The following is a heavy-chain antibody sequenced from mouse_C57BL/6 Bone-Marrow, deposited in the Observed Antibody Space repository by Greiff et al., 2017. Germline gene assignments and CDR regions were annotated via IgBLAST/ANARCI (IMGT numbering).Heavy chain of an antibody. J-gene: IGHJ3*01. D-gene: IGHD1-1*02. V-gene: IGHV1-64*01. Sequence: VKLQQPGAELVKPGASVKLSCKASGYTFTSYWMNWVKQRPGQGLEWIGMIHPNSGSTNYNEKFKSKATLTVDKSSSTAYMQLSSLTSEDSAVYYCARHGGAWFAYWGQGTLVTVSA. CDR2: IHPNSGST. CDR1: GYTFTSYW. CDR3: ARHGGAWFAY.